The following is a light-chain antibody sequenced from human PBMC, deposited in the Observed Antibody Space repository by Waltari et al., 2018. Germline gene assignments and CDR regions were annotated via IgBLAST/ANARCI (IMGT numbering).Light chain of an antibody. CDR1: QSLLHSNGNTY. Sequence: DVVMTQSPLSLPITPGQPASMTCRPSQSLLHSNGNTYLSWFLQKPGQPPRRLIYKVSNRDSGVPDRFSGSGAGTDFTLKISRVEAEDVGVYYCMQGTHFPPFTFGPGTKLDIK. CDR3: MQGTHFPPFT. J-gene: IGKJ3*01. CDR2: KVS. V-gene: IGKV2-30*02.